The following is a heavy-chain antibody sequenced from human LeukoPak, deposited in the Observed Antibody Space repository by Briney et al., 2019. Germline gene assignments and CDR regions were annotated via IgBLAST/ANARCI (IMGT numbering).Heavy chain of an antibody. CDR2: ISGSGGST. J-gene: IGHJ4*02. V-gene: IGHV3-23*01. Sequence: GGSLRLSCAASGFTFSSYAMSWVRQAPGKGLEWVSAISGSGGSTYYADSVKGRFTISRDNSKNTLYLQMHSLRAEDTAVYYCAKGGDRASGYSYGSDYWGQGTLVTVSS. CDR3: AKGGDRASGYSYGSDY. CDR1: GFTFSSYA. D-gene: IGHD5-18*01.